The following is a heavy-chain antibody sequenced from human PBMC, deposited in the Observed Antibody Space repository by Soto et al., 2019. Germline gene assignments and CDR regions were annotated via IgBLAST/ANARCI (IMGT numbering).Heavy chain of an antibody. D-gene: IGHD3-10*01. V-gene: IGHV3-30*18. J-gene: IGHJ5*02. CDR2: ISDDGSNK. Sequence: QVQLVESGGGVVQPGRSLRLSCAASGFTFSSYGMHWVRQAPGKGLEWVAVISDDGSNKYYGDSVKGRFTISRDNSKNTLYLQMSSLRAEDTAVYYFAKDFGTVRGVPNWFDPWGQGTLVTVSS. CDR1: GFTFSSYG. CDR3: AKDFGTVRGVPNWFDP.